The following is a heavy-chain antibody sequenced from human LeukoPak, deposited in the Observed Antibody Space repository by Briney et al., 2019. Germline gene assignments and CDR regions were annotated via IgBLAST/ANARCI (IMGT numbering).Heavy chain of an antibody. D-gene: IGHD3-10*01. V-gene: IGHV3-53*04. CDR1: GFTVSSNY. Sequence: GGSLRLSCAASGFTVSSNYMSWVRQAPGKGLEWVSVIYSGGSTYYADSVKGRFTISRHNSKNVPYPQMNSLRAEDTAVYYCARGGYWGSGIEGDAFYIWGQGTMVTVSS. J-gene: IGHJ3*02. CDR2: IYSGGST. CDR3: ARGGYWGSGIEGDAFYI.